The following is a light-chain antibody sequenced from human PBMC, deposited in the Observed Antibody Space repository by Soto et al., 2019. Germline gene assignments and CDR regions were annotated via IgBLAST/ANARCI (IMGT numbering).Light chain of an antibody. J-gene: IGKJ2*01. Sequence: DIQMTQSPSSLSASLGDRVTITCRASQSVNRYLNWYQQQPGRAPKVLIYAAPSLQSGVPSRFSGNGSGTDFTLTITSLQPEDFATYFCQQTYRPSYTFAQGTRLEIK. CDR1: QSVNRY. CDR3: QQTYRPSYT. V-gene: IGKV1-39*01. CDR2: AAP.